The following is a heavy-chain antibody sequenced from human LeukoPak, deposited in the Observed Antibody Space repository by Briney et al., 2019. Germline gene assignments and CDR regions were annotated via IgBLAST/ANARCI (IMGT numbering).Heavy chain of an antibody. CDR2: ISSTSSYT. V-gene: IGHV3-11*03. CDR1: GFTFSDYY. CDR3: ARCYGWLPGGM. D-gene: IGHD5-12*01. J-gene: IGHJ4*02. Sequence: GGSLRLSCAASGFTFSDYYMSWIRQAPGKGLEWVSYISSTSSYTNYADSVKGRFTISRDNAKNSLHLQMNSLRDEDTAVYYCARCYGWLPGGMWGQGTLVTVSS.